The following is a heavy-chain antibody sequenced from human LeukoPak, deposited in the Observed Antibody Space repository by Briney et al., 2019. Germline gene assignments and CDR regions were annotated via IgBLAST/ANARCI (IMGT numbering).Heavy chain of an antibody. D-gene: IGHD6-13*01. Sequence: SETLSLTCTVSGGSINYYHWSWIRQPPGKGLEWIGRIYSTGSTNSNHSLKSRVTMSVDKSKNLYSLNLSSVTAADTAVYYCARGIADPYSFDCWGEGSLVTVSS. CDR1: GGSINYYH. V-gene: IGHV4-4*07. CDR3: ARGIADPYSFDC. J-gene: IGHJ4*02. CDR2: IYSTGST.